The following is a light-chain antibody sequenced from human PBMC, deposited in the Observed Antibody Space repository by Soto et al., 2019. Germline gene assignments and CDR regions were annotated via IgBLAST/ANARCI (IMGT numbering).Light chain of an antibody. J-gene: IGKJ2*01. Sequence: EIVLTQSPGTLSLSPGERATLSFRASPSVSSSYLAWSQPKPGQAPRRLIYGASSRATGIPDRLSGSGSGTAFTRTTTTLEPEELPVEYWQQYYSTPHTGGQGNKLEIK. V-gene: IGKV3-20*01. CDR2: GAS. CDR1: PSVSSSY. CDR3: QQYYSTPHT.